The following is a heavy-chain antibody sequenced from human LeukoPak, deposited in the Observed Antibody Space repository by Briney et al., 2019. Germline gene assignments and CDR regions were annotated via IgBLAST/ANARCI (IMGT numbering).Heavy chain of an antibody. CDR1: GYTFTSYY. Sequence: ASVKVSCKASGYTFTSYYMHWVRQAPGQGLEWMGIINPSGGSTSYAQKFQGRVTMTRDMSTSTVYMELSSLRSEDTAVYYCARGFRVKGARDAFDIWGQGTMVTVSS. D-gene: IGHD1-26*01. V-gene: IGHV1-46*01. CDR2: INPSGGST. J-gene: IGHJ3*02. CDR3: ARGFRVKGARDAFDI.